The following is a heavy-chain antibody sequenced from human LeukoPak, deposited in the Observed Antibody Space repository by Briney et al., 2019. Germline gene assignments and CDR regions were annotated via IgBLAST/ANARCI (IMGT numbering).Heavy chain of an antibody. D-gene: IGHD3-10*01. CDR1: GYSISSGYY. Sequence: PSETLSLTCTVSGYSISSGYYWGWIRQPPGKGLEWIGSIYHSGSTYYNPSLKSRVTISVDTSKNQFSLKLSSVTAADTAVYYCARDLPGRFNSGGYWGQGTLVTVSS. CDR3: ARDLPGRFNSGGY. CDR2: IYHSGST. J-gene: IGHJ4*02. V-gene: IGHV4-38-2*02.